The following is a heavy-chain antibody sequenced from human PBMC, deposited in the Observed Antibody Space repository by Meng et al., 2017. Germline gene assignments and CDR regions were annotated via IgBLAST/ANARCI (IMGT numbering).Heavy chain of an antibody. CDR2: INTNTGNP. CDR3: ARLVAGTFGQLFDP. J-gene: IGHJ5*02. D-gene: IGHD2-15*01. V-gene: IGHV7-4-1*02. CDR1: GYTFTSYA. Sequence: ERLGQLGSRCKKPGASVKVSGKASGYTFTSYAMNWVRQAPGQGLEWMGWINTNTGNPTYAQGFTGRFVFSLDTSVSTAYLQISSLKAEDTAVYYCARLVAGTFGQLFDPWGQGTLVTVSS.